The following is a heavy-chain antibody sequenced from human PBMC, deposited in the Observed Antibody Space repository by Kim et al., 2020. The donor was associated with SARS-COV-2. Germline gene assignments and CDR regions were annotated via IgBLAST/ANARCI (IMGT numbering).Heavy chain of an antibody. Sequence: SETLSLTCTVSEDSIAIHDYYCSWIRQYPGKGLEWIGYMSHSGTTAYNPSLKSRVTISVDTSKNQFSLTLTSVTAADTAEYFCARGKGYYYGRSGYYFEPWGQGILVTVSS. CDR3: ARGKGYYYGRSGYYFEP. CDR2: MSHSGTT. V-gene: IGHV4-31*03. CDR1: EDSIAIHDYY. J-gene: IGHJ5*02. D-gene: IGHD3-22*01.